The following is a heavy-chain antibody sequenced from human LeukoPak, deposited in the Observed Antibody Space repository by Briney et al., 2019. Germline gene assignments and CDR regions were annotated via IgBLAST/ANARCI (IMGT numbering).Heavy chain of an antibody. CDR2: INHSGRT. J-gene: IGHJ5*02. Sequence: SETLSLNCAVYGGSFSGYYWSWIRQPPGKGREWIGEINHSGRTNYNPSLKSRVTISVDTSKNQFSLKLSSVTAADTAVYYCARGRLTMVRGVIKTWGQGTLVTVSS. CDR1: GGSFSGYY. V-gene: IGHV4-34*01. D-gene: IGHD3-10*01. CDR3: ARGRLTMVRGVIKT.